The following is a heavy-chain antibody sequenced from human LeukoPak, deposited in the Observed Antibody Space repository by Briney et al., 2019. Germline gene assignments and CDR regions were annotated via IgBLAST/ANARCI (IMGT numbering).Heavy chain of an antibody. CDR2: IYYNGGT. CDR1: GGSVSSGSYY. CDR3: AREEYDSSGYSDS. J-gene: IGHJ4*02. D-gene: IGHD3-22*01. Sequence: KPSETLSLTCTVSGGSVSSGSYYWSWIRQPPGKGLEWIGYIYYNGGTNYNPSLKSRVTISQAMSKNQFSLKLSSVTAADTAVYYCAREEYDSSGYSDSWGQGTLVTVSS. V-gene: IGHV4-61*01.